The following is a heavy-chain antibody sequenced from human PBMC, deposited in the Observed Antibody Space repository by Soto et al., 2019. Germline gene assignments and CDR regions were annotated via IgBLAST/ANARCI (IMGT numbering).Heavy chain of an antibody. Sequence: QVQLVESGGGVVQPGRSLRLSCAASGFTFSSYGMHWVRQAPGKGLEWVAVIWYDGSNKYYADSLKGRFTISRDNSKKTLYLQVNSLRADDTAVYFCARDDYDSSGYYYVDYWGQGTLVTVSS. V-gene: IGHV3-33*01. J-gene: IGHJ4*02. D-gene: IGHD3-22*01. CDR3: ARDDYDSSGYYYVDY. CDR2: IWYDGSNK. CDR1: GFTFSSYG.